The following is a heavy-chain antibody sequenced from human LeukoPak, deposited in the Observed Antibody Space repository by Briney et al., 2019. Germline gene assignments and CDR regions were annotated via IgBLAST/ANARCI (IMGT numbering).Heavy chain of an antibody. J-gene: IGHJ5*02. CDR1: GFTFREYS. V-gene: IGHV3-23*01. CDR2: IRANGGDT. Sequence: GGSLRLSCAASGFTFREYSMTWVRQAPGKGLEWVSNIRANGGDTYYADSVKGRFTISGDNSKNTLYLHMNRLRAEDTAVYYCARGGYTTWFDPWGQGTLVTVSS. D-gene: IGHD2-15*01. CDR3: ARGGYTTWFDP.